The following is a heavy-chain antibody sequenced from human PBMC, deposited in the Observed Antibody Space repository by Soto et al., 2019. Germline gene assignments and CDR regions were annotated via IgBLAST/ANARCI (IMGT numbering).Heavy chain of an antibody. Sequence: QVQLQESGPGLVKPSQTLSLTCTVSGGSISSGGYYWSWIRQHPGKGLEWIGYIDYSGSTYYNPSRTSRVTISVDTSKNQFSLKLSSVTAADTAVYYCARSLRGVVPAAPDYWGQGTLVTVSS. V-gene: IGHV4-31*03. CDR3: ARSLRGVVPAAPDY. CDR1: GGSISSGGYY. CDR2: IDYSGST. D-gene: IGHD2-2*01. J-gene: IGHJ4*02.